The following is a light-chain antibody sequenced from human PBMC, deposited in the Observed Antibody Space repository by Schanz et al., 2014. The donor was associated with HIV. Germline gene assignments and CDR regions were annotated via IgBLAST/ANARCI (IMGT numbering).Light chain of an antibody. V-gene: IGLV1-40*01. CDR1: SSNIGAGYD. J-gene: IGLJ1*01. Sequence: QSVLTQPPSVSGAPGQRVTISCTGSSSNIGAGYDVHWYQQLPGTAPKLLIYGNSNRPSGVPDRFSGSKSGTSASLAIAGLQVEDEAEYFCPSYDSSLGYVFGTGTKLTVL. CDR2: GNS. CDR3: PSYDSSLGYV.